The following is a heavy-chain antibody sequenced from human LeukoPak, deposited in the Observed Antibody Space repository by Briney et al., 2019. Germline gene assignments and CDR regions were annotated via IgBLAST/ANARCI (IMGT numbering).Heavy chain of an antibody. J-gene: IGHJ5*02. CDR3: AREVGATRGLDP. CDR2: IYSSGNT. Sequence: PGGSLRLSCAASGFTVSSNYMSWVRQAPGKGLEWVSIIYSSGNTYYADSAKGRFTISRDTSKNTLYLQMNSLRAEDTAFYYCAREVGATRGLDPWGQGTLVTVSS. CDR1: GFTVSSNY. D-gene: IGHD1-26*01. V-gene: IGHV3-53*01.